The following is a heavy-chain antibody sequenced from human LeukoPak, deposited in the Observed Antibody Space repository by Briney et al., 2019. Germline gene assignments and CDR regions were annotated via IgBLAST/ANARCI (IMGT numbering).Heavy chain of an antibody. D-gene: IGHD6-25*01. CDR2: MNPNSGNT. CDR1: GYTFTGYY. J-gene: IGHJ4*02. Sequence: ASVKVSCKASGYTFTGYYMHWVRQAPGQGLEWMGWMNPNSGNTGYAQKFQGRVTMTRNTSISTAYMELSSLRSEDTAVYYCASILRGSEKGFDYWGQGTLVTVSS. V-gene: IGHV1-8*02. CDR3: ASILRGSEKGFDY.